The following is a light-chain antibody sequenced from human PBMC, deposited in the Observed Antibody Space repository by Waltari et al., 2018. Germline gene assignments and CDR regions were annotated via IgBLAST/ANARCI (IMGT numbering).Light chain of an antibody. CDR1: QSVRGNY. Sequence: EIVLTQSPGTLSLSPGERATVSCRASQSVRGNYLAWYQQKPGQAPRLLIYGASNRAAGIPDRFSGSGSGTDFTLTISRLEPEDFAVYHCQLYVSSRTFGQGTKVEIK. V-gene: IGKV3-20*01. J-gene: IGKJ1*01. CDR3: QLYVSSRT. CDR2: GAS.